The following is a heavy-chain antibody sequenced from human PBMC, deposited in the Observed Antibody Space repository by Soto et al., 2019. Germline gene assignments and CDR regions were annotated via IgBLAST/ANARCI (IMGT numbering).Heavy chain of an antibody. CDR3: ARDPRHCNGYRCYNWFVP. V-gene: IGHV1-18*01. CDR1: GYAFSNYG. D-gene: IGHD2-15*01. J-gene: IGHJ5*02. CDR2: INPENGNT. Sequence: QFQLVQSGAEVKKPGASVKVSCKASGYAFSNYGINWVRQAPGQGLEWMGWINPENGNTNYAQKVQGRVTMTTDTTTSTASMEVRSLTSDDTAVYFCARDPRHCNGYRCYNWFVPWGQGTLVTVSS.